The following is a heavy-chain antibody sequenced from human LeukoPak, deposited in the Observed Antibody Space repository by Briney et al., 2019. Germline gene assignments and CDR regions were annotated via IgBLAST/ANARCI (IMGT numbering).Heavy chain of an antibody. J-gene: IGHJ6*03. CDR3: ARLVRPDYYGSGSYYAYYYYMDV. Sequence: SETLSLTCTVSGGSISSSAYHWGWIRQPPGKGLEWIGSIYYSGGTYYNPSLKSRVTISVDTSKNQFSLKLSSVTAADTAVYYCARLVRPDYYGSGSYYAYYYYMDVWGKGTTVTVSS. D-gene: IGHD3-10*01. CDR2: IYYSGGT. CDR1: GGSISSSAYH. V-gene: IGHV4-39*01.